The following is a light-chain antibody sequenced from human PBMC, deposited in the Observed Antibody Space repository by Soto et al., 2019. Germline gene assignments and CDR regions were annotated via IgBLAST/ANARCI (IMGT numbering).Light chain of an antibody. J-gene: IGKJ1*01. CDR1: QSVGGSS. V-gene: IGKV3-20*01. CDR3: QQYQNSPRT. CDR2: DTS. Sequence: ETGLTQSPGTPSLAPGERATVSCRASQSVGGSSLSWYQQRPCQAPRLLIYDTSKRATGITDRFNGSGSGTDFTLTISRLEPEDFAFYYCQQYQNSPRTFGQGTKVEIK.